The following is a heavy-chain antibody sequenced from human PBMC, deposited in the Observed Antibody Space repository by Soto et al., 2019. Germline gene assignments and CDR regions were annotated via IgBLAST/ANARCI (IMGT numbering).Heavy chain of an antibody. Sequence: EVQLLESGGGLVQSGGSLRLSCAASGFTFSSYAMSWVRQAPGKGLEWVSAISGSGGSTYYADSVKGRFTISRDNSKNTLYLQMNSLRAEDTAVYYCAKGLSSWYFEGYWGQGTLVTVSS. J-gene: IGHJ4*02. D-gene: IGHD6-13*01. V-gene: IGHV3-23*01. CDR3: AKGLSSWYFEGY. CDR1: GFTFSSYA. CDR2: ISGSGGST.